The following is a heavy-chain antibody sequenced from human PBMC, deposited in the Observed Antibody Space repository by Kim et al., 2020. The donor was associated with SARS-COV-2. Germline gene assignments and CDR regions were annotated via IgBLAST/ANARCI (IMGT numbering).Heavy chain of an antibody. CDR2: KTDGGTA. V-gene: IGHV3-15*01. Sequence: KTDGGTADYAAPVKGRFTISRDDSKNTLYLLMNSLKTADSGVYYCTTVSMRWGQGTLVTVSS. D-gene: IGHD2-2*01. CDR3: TTVSMR. J-gene: IGHJ4*02.